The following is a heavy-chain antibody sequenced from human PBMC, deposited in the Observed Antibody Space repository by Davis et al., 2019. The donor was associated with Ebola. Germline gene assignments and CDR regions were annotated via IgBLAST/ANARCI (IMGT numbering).Heavy chain of an antibody. V-gene: IGHV3-48*01. D-gene: IGHD5-18*01. CDR3: ARETSMVED. CDR2: ISGSSGTI. Sequence: GESLKISCEVSGFTSNDHAMHWVRQAPGKGLEWLSYISGSSGTIYYADSVKGRFTISRDNAKNSLYLQMNSLRAEDTAVYYCARETSMVEDWGQGTLVTVSS. CDR1: GFTSNDHA. J-gene: IGHJ4*02.